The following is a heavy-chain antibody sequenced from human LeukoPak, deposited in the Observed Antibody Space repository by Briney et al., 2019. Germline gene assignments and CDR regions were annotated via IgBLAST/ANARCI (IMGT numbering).Heavy chain of an antibody. CDR3: ASYPNGGWYRFGAFDI. CDR1: GGSFSGYY. Sequence: PSETLSLTCAVYGGSFSGYYWSWIRQPPGKGLEWIGEINHSGSTNYNPSLKSRVTISVDTSKNQFSLKLSSVTAADTAVYYCASYPNGGWYRFGAFDIWGQGTMVTVSS. CDR2: INHSGST. J-gene: IGHJ3*02. V-gene: IGHV4-34*01. D-gene: IGHD6-19*01.